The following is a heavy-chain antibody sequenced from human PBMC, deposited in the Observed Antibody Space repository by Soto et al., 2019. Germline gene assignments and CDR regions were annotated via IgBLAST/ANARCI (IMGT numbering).Heavy chain of an antibody. D-gene: IGHD3-3*01. CDR1: GYTFTGYY. CDR3: ARSLTIFGVVTEPDYYMDV. J-gene: IGHJ6*03. CDR2: INPNSGGT. V-gene: IGHV1-2*04. Sequence: GASVKVSCKASGYTFTGYYMHWVRQVPGQGLDWMGWINPNSGGTNYAQKFQGWVTMTRDTSISTAYMELSRLRSDDTAVYYCARSLTIFGVVTEPDYYMDVWGKGTTVTVSS.